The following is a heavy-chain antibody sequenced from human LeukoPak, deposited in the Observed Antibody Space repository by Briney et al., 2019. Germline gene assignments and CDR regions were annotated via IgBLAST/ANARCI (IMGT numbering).Heavy chain of an antibody. J-gene: IGHJ4*02. CDR2: AYYSGTT. Sequence: SETLSLTCTVSGGSISNSNYYWGWIRQPPGTGLEWIGGAYYSGTTYYSPSLKSRVTISVDTSRNHFSLNLNSVTAADTAVYYCARHTSSAWYYYFDYWGQGSFVTVSS. CDR1: GGSISNSNYY. V-gene: IGHV4-39*01. D-gene: IGHD6-19*01. CDR3: ARHTSSAWYYYFDY.